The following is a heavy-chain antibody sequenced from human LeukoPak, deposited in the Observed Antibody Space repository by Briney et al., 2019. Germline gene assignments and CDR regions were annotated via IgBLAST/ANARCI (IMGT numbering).Heavy chain of an antibody. CDR1: GFTFSSYS. CDR2: ISYDGSSK. CDR3: TRDWTARSNAFDI. J-gene: IGHJ3*02. D-gene: IGHD3/OR15-3a*01. V-gene: IGHV3-30-3*01. Sequence: GGSLRLSCAASGFTFSSYSMHWVRQAPGKGLEWLSVISYDGSSKYFADSVKGRFTISRDNAKNTLFLQMNSLRAEDTAVYYCTRDWTARSNAFDIWGQGTMVTVSS.